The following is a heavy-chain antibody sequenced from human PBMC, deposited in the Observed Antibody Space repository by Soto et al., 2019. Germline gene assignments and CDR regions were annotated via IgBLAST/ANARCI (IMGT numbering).Heavy chain of an antibody. CDR2: ISSSSSYI. CDR1: GFTFSSYS. V-gene: IGHV3-21*01. D-gene: IGHD6-19*01. CDR3: ARDGAIAGIWFDP. Sequence: PGGSLRLSCAASGFTFSSYSMNWVRQAPGKGLEWVSSISSSSSYIYYADSVKGRFTISRDNAKNSLYLQMNSLRAEDTAVYYCARDGAIAGIWFDPWGQGTLVTVSS. J-gene: IGHJ5*02.